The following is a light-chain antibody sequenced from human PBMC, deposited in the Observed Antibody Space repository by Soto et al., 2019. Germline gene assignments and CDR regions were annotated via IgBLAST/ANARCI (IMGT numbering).Light chain of an antibody. CDR3: VLYMGSGISV. Sequence: QTVVTQEPSLSVSPGGTVTLTCGLSSGSVSTDYYPTWCQQTPGQAPRTLIYTTTTRSSGVPDRSSGSILGNKAALTITGVQADDESDYYCVLYMGSGISVFGGGTKLTVL. V-gene: IGLV8-61*01. CDR1: SGSVSTDYY. CDR2: TTT. J-gene: IGLJ3*02.